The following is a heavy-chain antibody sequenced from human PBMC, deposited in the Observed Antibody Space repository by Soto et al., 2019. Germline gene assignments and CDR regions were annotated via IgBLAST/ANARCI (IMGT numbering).Heavy chain of an antibody. CDR1: GYTFTSYG. V-gene: IGHV1-46*01. CDR2: INPSGGST. D-gene: IGHD2-15*01. J-gene: IGHJ6*02. CDR3: ARDMEVASNYYYYGMDV. Sequence: ASGKVSCKASGYTFTSYGISWVRQAPGQGLEWMGIINPSGGSTSYAQKFQGRVTMTRDTSTSTVYMELSSLRSEDTAVYYCARDMEVASNYYYYGMDVWGQGTTVTVSS.